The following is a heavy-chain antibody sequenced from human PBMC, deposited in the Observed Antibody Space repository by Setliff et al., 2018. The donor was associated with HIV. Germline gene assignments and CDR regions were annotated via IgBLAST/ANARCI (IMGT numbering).Heavy chain of an antibody. J-gene: IGHJ4*02. CDR1: GYTFTEYY. CDR3: ARSTTSD. Sequence: ASVKVSCRASGYTFTEYYIHWVRQAPGQGLEWMGWIYPNTGGTNYAQKFQGRVTMTRDTSISTAYMELSRLRSDDTALYYCARSTTSDWGQGTMVTVS. CDR2: IYPNTGGT. D-gene: IGHD4-17*01. V-gene: IGHV1-2*02.